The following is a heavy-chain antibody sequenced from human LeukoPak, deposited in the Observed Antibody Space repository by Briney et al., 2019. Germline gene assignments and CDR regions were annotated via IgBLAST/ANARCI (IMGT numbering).Heavy chain of an antibody. J-gene: IGHJ4*02. CDR2: IKHDGSEK. D-gene: IGHD3-3*01. Sequence: GGSLRLSCAASGFTFSSYWLSWVRQDPGKGLEWVANIKHDGSEKYYMDSVKGRFTISRDNAKNSLYLQMNSLRAEDTAVYYCARDSSIFGVFWGQGTLVTVSS. CDR1: GFTFSSYW. V-gene: IGHV3-7*01. CDR3: ARDSSIFGVF.